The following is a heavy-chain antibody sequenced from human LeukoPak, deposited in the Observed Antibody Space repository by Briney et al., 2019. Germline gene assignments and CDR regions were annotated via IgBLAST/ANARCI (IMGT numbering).Heavy chain of an antibody. V-gene: IGHV3-33*01. Sequence: GGSLRLSCTASGFNFSYYAMHWVRQAPGKGLAWVALIWFDGSNNYYEDSVKGRFTISRDNSKNTLYLQMNSLRAEDTAVYYCAREYDHYYDSSGTPGYWGQGTLVTVSS. CDR3: AREYDHYYDSSGTPGY. D-gene: IGHD3-22*01. J-gene: IGHJ4*02. CDR1: GFNFSYYA. CDR2: IWFDGSNN.